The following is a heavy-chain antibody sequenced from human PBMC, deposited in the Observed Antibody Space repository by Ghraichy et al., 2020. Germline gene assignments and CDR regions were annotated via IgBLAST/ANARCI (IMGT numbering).Heavy chain of an antibody. Sequence: GSLRLSCAASGFTFSSSWMHWVRQVPGKGLVWVSCISGDGSNRRYADSVKGRFTISRDNAKNTLYLQMNSLGAEDTAVYYCAGPGSGTGMSFDPWGQGTLVTVSS. D-gene: IGHD3-10*01. V-gene: IGHV3-74*01. CDR1: GFTFSSSW. J-gene: IGHJ5*02. CDR2: ISGDGSNR. CDR3: AGPGSGTGMSFDP.